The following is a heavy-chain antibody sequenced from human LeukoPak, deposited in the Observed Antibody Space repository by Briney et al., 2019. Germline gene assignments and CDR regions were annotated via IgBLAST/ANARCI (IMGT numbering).Heavy chain of an antibody. Sequence: SQTLSLTCTVSGGSITNLNYYWTWIRQPAGKRLEWIGRIYTSGGTNYNPSLKSRVTMSVDKSKNQISLNLASLTAADTALYYCAGRGSSSGTFDIWGPGTFVTVSS. CDR2: IYTSGGT. D-gene: IGHD2-2*01. V-gene: IGHV4-61*02. CDR3: AGRGSSSGTFDI. CDR1: GGSITNLNYY. J-gene: IGHJ3*02.